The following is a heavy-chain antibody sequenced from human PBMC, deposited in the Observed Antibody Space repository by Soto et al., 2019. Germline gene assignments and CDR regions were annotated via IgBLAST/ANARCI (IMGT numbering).Heavy chain of an antibody. CDR2: ISGSGGST. CDR3: VKDLVRGVIIRSMGFDP. CDR1: GFTFSSYA. V-gene: IGHV3-23*01. J-gene: IGHJ5*02. D-gene: IGHD3-10*01. Sequence: LRLSCAASGFTFSSYAMSWVRQAPGKGLEWVSAISGSGGSTYYADSVKGRFTISRDNSKNTLYLQMNSLRAEDTAVYYCVKDLVRGVIIRSMGFDPWGQGTLVTVSS.